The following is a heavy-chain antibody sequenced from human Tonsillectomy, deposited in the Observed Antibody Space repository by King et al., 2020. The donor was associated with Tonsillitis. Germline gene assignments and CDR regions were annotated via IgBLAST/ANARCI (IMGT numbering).Heavy chain of an antibody. Sequence: QLVQSGAEVKKPGASVKVSCKASGYIFTSYGISWVRQXPGQGLXXMGXXXXXXXXXXXXXXXXXXVTMTTDTTTTTGYMELRSLTSDDTAVYYCVRAPPSYCSGGNCYSVWSMDVWGQGTTVTVSS. D-gene: IGHD2-15*01. CDR3: VRAPPSYCSGGNCYSVWSMDV. J-gene: IGHJ6*02. CDR2: XXXXXXXX. CDR1: GYIFTSYG. V-gene: IGHV1-18*01.